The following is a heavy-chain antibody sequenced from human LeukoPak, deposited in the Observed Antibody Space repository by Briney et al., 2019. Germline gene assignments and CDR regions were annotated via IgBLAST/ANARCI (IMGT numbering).Heavy chain of an antibody. V-gene: IGHV3-21*01. CDR3: ARGAAAGNLNWFDP. D-gene: IGHD6-13*01. J-gene: IGHJ5*02. Sequence: GGSLRLYCAASGFTFSSYSMNWVRQAPGKGLEWVSSISSSSSYIYYADSVKGRFTISRDNAKNSLYLQMNSLRAEDTAVYYCARGAAAGNLNWFDPWGQGTLVTVSS. CDR2: ISSSSSYI. CDR1: GFTFSSYS.